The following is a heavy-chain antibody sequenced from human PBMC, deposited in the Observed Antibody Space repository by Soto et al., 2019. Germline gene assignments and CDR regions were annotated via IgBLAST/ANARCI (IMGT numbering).Heavy chain of an antibody. CDR1: GFSLSTSGVG. V-gene: IGHV2-5*01. Sequence: QITLKESGPTLVKPTQPLTLTCSYSGFSLSTSGVGVGWIRQPPGKALEWLALIYWNDDKRYSPSLKSRLTITKDTSKKQVVLTMTNMDPVDTATYYCAHSFDSSGYYPYYFDYWGQGTLVTVSS. D-gene: IGHD3-22*01. J-gene: IGHJ4*02. CDR3: AHSFDSSGYYPYYFDY. CDR2: IYWNDDK.